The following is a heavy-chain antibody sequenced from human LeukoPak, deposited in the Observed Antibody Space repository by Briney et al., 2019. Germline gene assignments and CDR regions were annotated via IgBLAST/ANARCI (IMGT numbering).Heavy chain of an antibody. J-gene: IGHJ4*02. CDR2: ISRGGNTI. V-gene: IGHV3-11*01. D-gene: IGHD4-23*01. Sequence: GGSLRLSCAASGFTFSDYYMTWLRQAPGEGLEWVSYISRGGNTIYYAHSVKGRFTISSDNAKNSLFLQMNSLRAEDTAVYYCARGNSLDYWGQGTLVTVSS. CDR3: ARGNSLDY. CDR1: GFTFSDYY.